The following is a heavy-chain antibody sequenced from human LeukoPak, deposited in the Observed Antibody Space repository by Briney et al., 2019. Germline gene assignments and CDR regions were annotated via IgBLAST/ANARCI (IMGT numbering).Heavy chain of an antibody. J-gene: IGHJ4*02. CDR2: INPNSGGT. CDR1: GYTFTGYY. V-gene: IGHV1-2*02. Sequence: ASVKVSCTASGYTFTGYYMHWVRQAPGQGLEWMGWINPNSGGTNYAQKFQGSVTMTRDTSISTAYMELRSLRSDDTAVYYCARDLEYSSSSDGYWGQGTLVTVSS. D-gene: IGHD6-6*01. CDR3: ARDLEYSSSSDGY.